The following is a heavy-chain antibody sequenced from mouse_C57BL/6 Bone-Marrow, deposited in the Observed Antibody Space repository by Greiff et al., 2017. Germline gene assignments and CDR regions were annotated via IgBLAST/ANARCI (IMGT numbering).Heavy chain of an antibody. D-gene: IGHD2-4*01. CDR3: ARWRITTCAMDY. CDR2: IDPEDGET. CDR1: GFNIKDYY. V-gene: IGHV14-2*01. J-gene: IGHJ4*01. Sequence: VQLQQSGAELVKPGASVKLSCTASGFNIKDYYMHWVKQRTEQGLEWIGRIDPEDGETKYAPKFQGKATITAEPSSNTAYLQRSRLTSEDTSVYYCARWRITTCAMDYWGQGTSVTASS.